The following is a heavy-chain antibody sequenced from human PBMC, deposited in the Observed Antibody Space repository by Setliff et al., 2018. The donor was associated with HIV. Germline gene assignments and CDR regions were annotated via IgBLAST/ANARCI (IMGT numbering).Heavy chain of an antibody. CDR2: IYSGGST. CDR1: GFTVSSKY. CDR3: ARDSSDYYSGAFDI. D-gene: IGHD4-17*01. J-gene: IGHJ3*02. Sequence: GGSLRLSCAASGFTVSSKYMNWVRQAPGKGLEWVSVIYSGGSTYYAGSVKGRFTISRDNSKNTLCLQMNRLRAEDTAVYYCARDSSDYYSGAFDIWGQETMVTVSS. V-gene: IGHV3-66*01.